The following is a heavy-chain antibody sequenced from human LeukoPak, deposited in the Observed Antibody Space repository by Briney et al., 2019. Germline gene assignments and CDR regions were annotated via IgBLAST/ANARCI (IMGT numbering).Heavy chain of an antibody. CDR1: GGSFSGYY. CDR2: INHSGST. CDR3: ARAPHYCSSTSCKPFFDP. V-gene: IGHV4-34*01. Sequence: SETLSLTCAVYGGSFSGYYWSWIRQPPGKGLEWIGEINHSGSTNYNPSLKSRVTISVDTSKNQFSLKLSSVTAADTAVYYCARAPHYCSSTSCKPFFDPWGQGTLVTVSS. D-gene: IGHD2-2*01. J-gene: IGHJ5*02.